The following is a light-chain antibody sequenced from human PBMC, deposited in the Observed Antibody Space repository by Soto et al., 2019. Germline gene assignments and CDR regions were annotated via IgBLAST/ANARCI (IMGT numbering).Light chain of an antibody. V-gene: IGKV3-20*01. CDR2: DTS. J-gene: IGKJ1*01. Sequence: EIVLTQSPATLSLSPGGTATLSCRASQSVGSTLAWYQQLPGQAPRLLIYDTSNRATGIPARFSGSGSGTDFTLTISRLEPEDFAVYYCQQYGSSPWTFGQGTKVDIK. CDR3: QQYGSSPWT. CDR1: QSVGST.